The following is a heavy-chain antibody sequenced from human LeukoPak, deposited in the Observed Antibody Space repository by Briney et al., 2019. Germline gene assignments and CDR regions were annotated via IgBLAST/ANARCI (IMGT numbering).Heavy chain of an antibody. J-gene: IGHJ6*03. Sequence: GGSLRLSCAASGFTFSSYSMNWGRQGPGKGLWWVSSICSISSSYIYYTDSVKGRFTISRDNAKNSLYLQMNSLRAEDTAVYYCARDGSVCSGGSCYSSYYYMDVWGKGTTVTVSS. V-gene: IGHV3-21*01. CDR1: GFTFSSYS. D-gene: IGHD2-15*01. CDR3: ARDGSVCSGGSCYSSYYYMDV. CDR2: ICSISSSYI.